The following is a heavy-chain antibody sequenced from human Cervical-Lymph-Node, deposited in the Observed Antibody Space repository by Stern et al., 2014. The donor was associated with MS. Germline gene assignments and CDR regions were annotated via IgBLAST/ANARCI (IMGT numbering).Heavy chain of an antibody. J-gene: IGHJ3*02. Sequence: QVQLVQSSAGLVKPSETLSLTCTVSSGTFTSAGGYYWSWIRQLPGRGLEWIGYTFFSGSTNYSPSLKSRINISVDTSKNEFSLHLSSVTAADTAVYYCARVAAVAGSFDIWGQGTVVIVSS. D-gene: IGHD6-19*01. CDR2: TFFSGST. CDR1: SGTFTSAGGYY. V-gene: IGHV4-31*03. CDR3: ARVAAVAGSFDI.